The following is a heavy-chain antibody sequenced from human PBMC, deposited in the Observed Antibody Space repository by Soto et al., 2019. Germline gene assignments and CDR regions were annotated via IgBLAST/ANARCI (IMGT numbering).Heavy chain of an antibody. CDR2: ISWNVGSI. CDR1: GFTFDDYA. CDR3: AKGVAGWYYFDY. V-gene: IGHV3-9*01. Sequence: EVQLVESGGGLVQPGRSLRLSCAASGFTFDDYAMHWVRQAPGKGLEWVSGISWNVGSIAYADSVKGRFTISRDNAKNSLYLQMNSLRAEDTALYYCAKGVAGWYYFDYGGQVTLVTVSS. J-gene: IGHJ4*02. D-gene: IGHD3-3*01.